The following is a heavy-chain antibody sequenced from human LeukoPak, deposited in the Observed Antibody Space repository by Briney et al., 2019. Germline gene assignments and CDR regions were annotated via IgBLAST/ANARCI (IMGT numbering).Heavy chain of an antibody. V-gene: IGHV3-48*02. D-gene: IGHD7-27*01. CDR2: ISHTSSAI. Sequence: PGGSLRLSCAASGFTFSSFGMNWVRQAPGRGLEWISYISHTSSAIEYADSVKGRFTMSRDNAGNSVYLQMNSLRDEDTAVYFCARNPAWGYFDYWGQGALVTASS. CDR1: GFTFSSFG. J-gene: IGHJ4*02. CDR3: ARNPAWGYFDY.